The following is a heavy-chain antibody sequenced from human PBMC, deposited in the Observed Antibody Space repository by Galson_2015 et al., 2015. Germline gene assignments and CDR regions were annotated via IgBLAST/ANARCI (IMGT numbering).Heavy chain of an antibody. CDR3: ARPYRYCASASCYAGLRNVDWFDP. J-gene: IGHJ5*02. Sequence: SVKVSCKASGYTFTSYAINWVRQAPGQGLEWMGWINPSTGNPTYAQAFTGRFVFSVDTSVSTAYLQISSLKAEDTAVYYCARPYRYCASASCYAGLRNVDWFDPWGQGTLVTVSS. CDR1: GYTFTSYA. D-gene: IGHD2-2*01. CDR2: INPSTGNP. V-gene: IGHV7-4-1*02.